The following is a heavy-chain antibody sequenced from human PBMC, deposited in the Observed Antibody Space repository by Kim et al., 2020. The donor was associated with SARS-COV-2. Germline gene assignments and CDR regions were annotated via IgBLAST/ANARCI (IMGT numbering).Heavy chain of an antibody. Sequence: SETLSLTCTVSGGSISSGDYYWSWIRQPPGKGLEWIGYIHYSGSTYYNPSLKSRVTISVDTSKNQFSLKLSSVTAADTAVYYCARTKRITIFGVVQWFDPWGQGTLVTVSS. D-gene: IGHD3-3*01. J-gene: IGHJ5*02. CDR3: ARTKRITIFGVVQWFDP. CDR1: GGSISSGDYY. V-gene: IGHV4-30-4*01. CDR2: IHYSGST.